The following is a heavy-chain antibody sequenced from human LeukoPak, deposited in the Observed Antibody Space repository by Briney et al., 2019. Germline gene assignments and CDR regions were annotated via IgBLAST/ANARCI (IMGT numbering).Heavy chain of an antibody. V-gene: IGHV5-51*01. CDR3: ARPYYYDSSGYSSPGY. CDR2: IYPGDSDT. D-gene: IGHD3-22*01. Sequence: GESLKISCKTSGHSFTTYWIGWVRQMPGKGLEWMGIIYPGDSDTRYSPSLQGQVTISADKSISTAYLQLNSLKASDTAMYYCARPYYYDSSGYSSPGYWGQGTLVTVSS. CDR1: GHSFTTYW. J-gene: IGHJ4*02.